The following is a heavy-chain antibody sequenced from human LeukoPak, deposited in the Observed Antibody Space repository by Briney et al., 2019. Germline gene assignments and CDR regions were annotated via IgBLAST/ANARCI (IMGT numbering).Heavy chain of an antibody. CDR3: ARDTVSLAAAGP. Sequence: SETLSLTCTVSGGSISSGGYYWSWIRQHPGKGLEWIGYIYYSGSTYYNPSLKSRVTISVDTSKNQFSLKPSSVTAADTAVYYCARDTVSLAAAGPWGQGTLVTVSS. D-gene: IGHD6-13*01. J-gene: IGHJ5*02. CDR2: IYYSGST. V-gene: IGHV4-31*03. CDR1: GGSISSGGYY.